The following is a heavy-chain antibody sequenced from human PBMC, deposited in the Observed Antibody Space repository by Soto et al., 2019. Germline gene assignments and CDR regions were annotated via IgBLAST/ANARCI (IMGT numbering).Heavy chain of an antibody. CDR3: ARGLAADGA. CDR1: GYTFTHYA. Sequence: QVQLVQSGAEVKKPGASVKVSCTASGYTFTHYAIHWVRHAPGQRLEWMGFINAGSGNTKYSQTFQGRLTFTKATSASTAYTDLSSRSSEDTAIYYCARGLAADGAWGQGTLVTASS. J-gene: IGHJ5*02. CDR2: INAGSGNT. D-gene: IGHD6-13*01. V-gene: IGHV1-3*01.